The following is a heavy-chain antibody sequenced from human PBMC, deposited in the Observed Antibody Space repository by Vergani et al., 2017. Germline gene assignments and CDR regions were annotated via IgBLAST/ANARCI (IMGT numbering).Heavy chain of an antibody. CDR3: ARDLGMYYYYMDV. CDR1: GFTSSYYG. J-gene: IGHJ6*03. Sequence: QVHLVESGGGVVQPGRSLRLSCVVSGFTSSYYGMHWVRQAPGKGLEWVAVISYDGTQKYYADSVKGRFTISRDNSKSTLYLQMNSLRTEDTAVYYCARDLGMYYYYMDVWGKGTTVTVSS. CDR2: ISYDGTQK. V-gene: IGHV3-30*03.